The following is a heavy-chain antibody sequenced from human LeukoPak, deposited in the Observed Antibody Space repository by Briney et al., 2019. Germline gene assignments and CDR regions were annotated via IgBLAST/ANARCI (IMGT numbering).Heavy chain of an antibody. Sequence: SQTLSLTCAVSGGSISSGGYSWSWIRQPPGKGLEWIGYIYHSGSTYYNPSLKSRVTLSVDRSKNQFSLKLSSVTAADTAVYYCARSVISPSKRYYFDYWGQGTLVTVSS. CDR3: ARSVISPSKRYYFDY. J-gene: IGHJ4*02. D-gene: IGHD2-21*01. CDR1: GGSISSGGYS. V-gene: IGHV4-30-2*01. CDR2: IYHSGST.